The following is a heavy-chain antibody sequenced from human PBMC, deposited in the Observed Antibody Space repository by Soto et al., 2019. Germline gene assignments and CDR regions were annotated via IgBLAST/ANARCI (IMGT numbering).Heavy chain of an antibody. Sequence: WTWIRHRPGEGLEWFGYINHRGSLYYNPSLKSRVSMSVDTSKNQFSLNLSSVTAADTAVYYCARELPQRQGRNMDVWGQGITVTVSS. J-gene: IGHJ6*02. V-gene: IGHV4-31*02. CDR2: INHRGSL. CDR3: ARELPQRQGRNMDV. D-gene: IGHD1-1*01.